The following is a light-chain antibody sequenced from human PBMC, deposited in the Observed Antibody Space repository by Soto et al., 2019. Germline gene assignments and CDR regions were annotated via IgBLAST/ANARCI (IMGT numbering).Light chain of an antibody. CDR2: RNN. J-gene: IGLJ3*02. CDR1: SSNIGRND. CDR3: AAWDDSLV. V-gene: IGLV1-47*01. Sequence: QAVLTQPPSASGTPGQRVTISCSGSSSNIGRNDVYWYQQLPGTAPKIIIYRNNQRPSGVPDRFSGAKSGTSASLAISGLRSEDEADYYCAAWDDSLVFGGGTQLTVL.